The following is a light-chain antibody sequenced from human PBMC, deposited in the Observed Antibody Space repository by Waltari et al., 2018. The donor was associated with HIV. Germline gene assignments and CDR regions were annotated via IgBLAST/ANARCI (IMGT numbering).Light chain of an antibody. CDR2: DAS. J-gene: IGKJ4*01. CDR3: QQRHSFPPT. V-gene: IGKV3-11*01. CDR1: QYIGHF. Sequence: EIVLTQSPATLSLSPGERATLSCRASQYIGHFLVWYQQKPGQAPRLVVDDASKRASVVPTRFTGSWSGTDFTLTIDNLEPEDFALYFCQQRHSFPPTFGGGSKVE.